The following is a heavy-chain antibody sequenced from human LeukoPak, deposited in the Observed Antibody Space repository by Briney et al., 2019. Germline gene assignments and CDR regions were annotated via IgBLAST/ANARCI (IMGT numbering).Heavy chain of an antibody. Sequence: GGSLRLSCAASGFTFSSYAMHWVRQAPGKGLEWVAVISYDGSNKYYADSVKGRFTISRDNAENTLHLQMNSLRVEDTAVYFCARDRDYIFFDYWGQGALVTVSS. D-gene: IGHD4-11*01. V-gene: IGHV3-30-3*01. CDR2: ISYDGSNK. CDR1: GFTFSSYA. J-gene: IGHJ4*02. CDR3: ARDRDYIFFDY.